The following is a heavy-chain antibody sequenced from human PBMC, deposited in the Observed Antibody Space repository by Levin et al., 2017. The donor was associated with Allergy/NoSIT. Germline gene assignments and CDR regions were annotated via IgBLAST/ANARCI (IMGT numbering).Heavy chain of an antibody. J-gene: IGHJ2*01. D-gene: IGHD3-9*01. V-gene: IGHV1-18*01. Sequence: GESLKISCKASGYTFTSYGISWVRQAPGQGLEWMGWISAYNGNTNYAQKLQGRVTMTTDTSTSTAYMELRSLRSDDTAVYYCARWDILTGYPNWYFDLWGRGTLVTVSS. CDR2: ISAYNGNT. CDR1: GYTFTSYG. CDR3: ARWDILTGYPNWYFDL.